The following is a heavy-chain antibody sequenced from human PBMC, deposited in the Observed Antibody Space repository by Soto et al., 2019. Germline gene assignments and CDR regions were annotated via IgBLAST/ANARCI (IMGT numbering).Heavy chain of an antibody. V-gene: IGHV3-21*01. D-gene: IGHD3-3*01. J-gene: IGHJ4*02. Sequence: GGSLRLSCAASGFIFSSYSMNWVRQAPGKGLEWVSSISSSSSYIFYADSVKGRFTISRDNAKNSLYLQMNSLRAEDTAVYYCARASIITIFGVVPRYFDYWGQGTLVTVSS. CDR2: ISSSSSYI. CDR1: GFIFSSYS. CDR3: ARASIITIFGVVPRYFDY.